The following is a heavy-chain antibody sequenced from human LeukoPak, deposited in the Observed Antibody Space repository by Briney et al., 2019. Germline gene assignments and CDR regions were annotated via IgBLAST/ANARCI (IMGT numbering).Heavy chain of an antibody. CDR2: INPNSGGT. Sequence: ASVTVSCKASGYTFTGYYMHWVRQAPGQGLEWMGWINPNSGGTNYAQKFQGRVTMTRDTSISTAYMELSRLRSDDTAVYYCAREVRSGARLFGYWGQGTLVTVSS. V-gene: IGHV1-2*02. J-gene: IGHJ4*02. D-gene: IGHD3-10*01. CDR1: GYTFTGYY. CDR3: AREVRSGARLFGY.